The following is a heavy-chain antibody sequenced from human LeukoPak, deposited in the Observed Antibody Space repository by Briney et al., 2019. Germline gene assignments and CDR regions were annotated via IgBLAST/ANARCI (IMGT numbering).Heavy chain of an antibody. CDR2: INHSGST. CDR3: ATNPYYYDSSGSDY. Sequence: PSETLSLTCDVYGGSFSGYYWSWIRQPPGKGLEWIGEINHSGSTNYNPSLKSRVTISVDTSKNQFSLKLSSVTAADTAVYYCATNPYYYDSSGSDYWGQGTLVTVSS. D-gene: IGHD3-22*01. CDR1: GGSFSGYY. J-gene: IGHJ4*02. V-gene: IGHV4-34*01.